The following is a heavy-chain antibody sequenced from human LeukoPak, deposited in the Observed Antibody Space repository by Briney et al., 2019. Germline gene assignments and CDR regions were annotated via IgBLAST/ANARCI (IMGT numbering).Heavy chain of an antibody. CDR3: AREISPTGAFDI. Sequence: PGGSLRLSCAASGVTLTSHYMSWGRQAPGEGPEWVADSYSGGSTYYADSVKGRFTISRDNSKNTLYLQMNSLEAEDTAVYYCAREISPTGAFDIWGQGTMVTVSS. J-gene: IGHJ3*02. CDR2: SYSGGST. CDR1: GVTLTSHY. V-gene: IGHV3-53*05. D-gene: IGHD3-3*02.